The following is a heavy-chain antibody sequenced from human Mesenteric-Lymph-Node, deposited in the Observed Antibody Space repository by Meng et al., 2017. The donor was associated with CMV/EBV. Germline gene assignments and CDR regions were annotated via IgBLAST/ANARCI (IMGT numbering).Heavy chain of an antibody. CDR1: GGSISSYY. J-gene: IGHJ5*02. Sequence: GPLRLSCTVSGGSISSYYWSWIRQPPGKGLEWIGYIYYSGSTNYNPSLKSRVTISVDTSKNQFSLKLSSVTAADTAVYYCARVRRRSSSTWFDPWGQGTLVTVSS. CDR3: ARVRRRSSSTWFDP. CDR2: IYYSGST. V-gene: IGHV4-59*01. D-gene: IGHD6-6*01.